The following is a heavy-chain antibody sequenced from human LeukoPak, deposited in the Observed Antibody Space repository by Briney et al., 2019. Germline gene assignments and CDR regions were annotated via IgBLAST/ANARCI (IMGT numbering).Heavy chain of an antibody. CDR2: IGGST. D-gene: IGHD5-24*01. V-gene: IGHV1-46*01. J-gene: IGHJ3*02. CDR3: ARVRDGYNDAYDI. Sequence: GASVKVSCKASGYTFSNYYIHWVRQAPGQGLEWMGIIGGSTNYAQKFQGRVTMTRDTSTSTVYMELSSLRSEDAAAYYCARVRDGYNDAYDIWGQGTMVTVHS. CDR1: GYTFSNYY.